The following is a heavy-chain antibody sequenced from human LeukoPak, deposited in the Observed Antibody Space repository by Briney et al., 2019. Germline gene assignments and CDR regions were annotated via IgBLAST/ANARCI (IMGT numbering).Heavy chain of an antibody. D-gene: IGHD2-2*01. J-gene: IGHJ6*02. V-gene: IGHV3-33*06. Sequence: GGSLRLSCAASGFTFSSYGMHWVRQAPGKGLGWVAVIWYDGSTKYYADSVKGRFTISRDNSKNTLYLQMNSVRAEDTAVYYCAKSSSTSIYHYYGMDVWGQGTTVTVSS. CDR2: IWYDGSTK. CDR1: GFTFSSYG. CDR3: AKSSSTSIYHYYGMDV.